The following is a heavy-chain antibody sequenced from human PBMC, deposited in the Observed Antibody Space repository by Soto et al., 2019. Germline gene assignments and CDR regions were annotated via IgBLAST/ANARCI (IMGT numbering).Heavy chain of an antibody. CDR3: ARDGSTTCQPHGGYYFGMNV. CDR1: FSFSTYN. CDR2: VSSDGNNK. Sequence: QVQLVESGGGVVQPGRSLRLSCAGFSFSTYNVHRVRQAPGKGLEWVAVVSSDGNNKYYADSVKGRFTISRDNSNHTVDLQMNSLRGEDTARYYCARDGSTTCQPHGGYYFGMNVLGLWTTVTVSS. J-gene: IGHJ6*02. V-gene: IGHV3-30-3*01. D-gene: IGHD2-2*01.